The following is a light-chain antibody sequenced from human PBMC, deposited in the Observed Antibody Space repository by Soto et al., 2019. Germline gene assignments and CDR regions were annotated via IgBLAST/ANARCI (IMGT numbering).Light chain of an antibody. CDR2: DVS. J-gene: IGLJ2*01. CDR1: GSDVGGYNY. V-gene: IGLV2-14*03. Sequence: QSALTQPASVSGSPGQSITISCTGTGSDVGGYNYVSWYQQHPGKAPKVMIYDVSKRPSGISNRYSGSKSGNPASLTISGLQLEDEADYYCSSYTSGSTRVVFGGGTKLTVL. CDR3: SSYTSGSTRVV.